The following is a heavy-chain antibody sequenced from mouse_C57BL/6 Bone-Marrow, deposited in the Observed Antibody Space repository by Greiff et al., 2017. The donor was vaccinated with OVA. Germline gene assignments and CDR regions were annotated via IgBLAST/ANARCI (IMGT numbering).Heavy chain of an antibody. CDR1: GFTFSDFY. CDR2: SRNKANDYTT. J-gene: IGHJ1*03. D-gene: IGHD1-1*01. CDR3: ARDHDYYGSSLHWYFDV. V-gene: IGHV7-1*01. Sequence: EVKVVESGGGLVQSGRSLRLSCATSGFTFSDFYMEWVRQAPGKGLEWIAASRNKANDYTTEYSASVKGRFIVSRDTFQSILYLQMNALRAEDTAIYYCARDHDYYGSSLHWYFDVRGTGTTVTVSS.